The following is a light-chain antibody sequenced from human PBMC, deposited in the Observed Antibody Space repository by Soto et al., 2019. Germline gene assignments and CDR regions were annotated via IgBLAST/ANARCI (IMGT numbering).Light chain of an antibody. CDR2: DPS. CDR1: QSVSTF. J-gene: IGKJ4*01. V-gene: IGKV3-11*01. CDR3: QQRSNWPLT. Sequence: EIVLTQSPATLSLSPGERATLSCRASQSVSTFLAWYQQRPGQAPRLLIYDPSKRATGIPTRFSGSGSGTGFTLTISSLEPEDFAVYYCQQRSNWPLTFGGGTKVEIK.